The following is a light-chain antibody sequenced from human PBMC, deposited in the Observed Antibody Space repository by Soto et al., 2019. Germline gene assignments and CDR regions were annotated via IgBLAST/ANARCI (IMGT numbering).Light chain of an antibody. CDR2: DVR. V-gene: IGLV2-14*01. J-gene: IGLJ1*01. CDR1: GSDVGGYNY. Sequence: QSVLTQPASVSGSPGQSITISCTGTGSDVGGYNYVSWYQQHPGKAPKLMIYDVRNRPSGVSNRFSGSKSGNTASLTISGLQAEDEADYYCSSYSSSSTLFGTGTRSPS. CDR3: SSYSSSSTL.